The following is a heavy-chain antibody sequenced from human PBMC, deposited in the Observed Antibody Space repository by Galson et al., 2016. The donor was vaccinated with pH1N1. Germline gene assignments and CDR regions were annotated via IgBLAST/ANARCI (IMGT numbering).Heavy chain of an antibody. CDR3: AKTTTHDLWYYYGMDV. Sequence: SLRLSCAASGFTFSSFAMNWVRQGPGKGLEWVSSISSTGVETYYADSVKGRFTISRDNSKNTLYLQVNSLRAEDTAVYFCAKTTTHDLWYYYGMDVWGHGTAVTVPS. CDR2: ISSTGVET. CDR1: GFTFSSFA. V-gene: IGHV3-23*01. D-gene: IGHD1-1*01. J-gene: IGHJ6*02.